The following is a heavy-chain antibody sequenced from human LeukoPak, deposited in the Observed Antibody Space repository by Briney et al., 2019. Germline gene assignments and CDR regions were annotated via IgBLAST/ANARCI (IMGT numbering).Heavy chain of an antibody. Sequence: GGSLRLSCAASGFTFSSYEMNRVRQAPGKGLEWVSYISSSGSTIYYADSVKGRFTISRDNAKNSLYLQMNSLRAEDTAVYYCAREHYFYYMDGWGKGTTVTVSS. CDR2: ISSSGSTI. J-gene: IGHJ6*03. CDR1: GFTFSSYE. V-gene: IGHV3-48*03. CDR3: AREHYFYYMDG.